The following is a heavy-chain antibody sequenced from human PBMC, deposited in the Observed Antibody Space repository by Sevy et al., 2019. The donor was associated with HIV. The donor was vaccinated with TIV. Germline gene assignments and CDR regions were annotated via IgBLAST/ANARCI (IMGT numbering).Heavy chain of an antibody. CDR2: ISAYNGNT. CDR1: GYTFISYG. Sequence: ATVKVSCKASGYTFISYGITWVRQAPRQGLEWMGWISAYNGNTNYAQKLQGRVTMSTDTSTSTAYMELRSLRSDDTAVYYCARPYCSGGSCYRWYFDYWGQGTLVTVSS. J-gene: IGHJ4*02. V-gene: IGHV1-18*01. D-gene: IGHD2-15*01. CDR3: ARPYCSGGSCYRWYFDY.